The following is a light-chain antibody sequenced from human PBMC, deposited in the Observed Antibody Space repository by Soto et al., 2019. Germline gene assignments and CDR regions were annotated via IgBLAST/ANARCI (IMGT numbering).Light chain of an antibody. Sequence: EIVLTQSPATLSVSPGERATLSCRASQSVSSSLAWYQQKPGQAPRLLIYGASTRATGIPDRFSGSGSGTDFTLTISRLEPEDFAVYYCQQFGSSPRTFGQGTKVDNK. CDR2: GAS. V-gene: IGKV3-20*01. CDR3: QQFGSSPRT. CDR1: QSVSSS. J-gene: IGKJ1*01.